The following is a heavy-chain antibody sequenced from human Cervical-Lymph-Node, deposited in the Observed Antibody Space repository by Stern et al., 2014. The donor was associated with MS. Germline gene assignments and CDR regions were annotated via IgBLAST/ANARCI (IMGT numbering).Heavy chain of an antibody. J-gene: IGHJ6*02. D-gene: IGHD3-10*01. V-gene: IGHV3-21*01. CDR2: INSRSDYI. CDR1: GLTFSDYS. CDR3: ARHHRPSRRSSTYYYYAMDV. Sequence: QLVQSGGGLVKPGGSLRLSCAASGLTFSDYSMNWVRQAPGKGLEWVSSINSRSDYIYYADSVKGRFTISRDNGKNSLYLQMNSLRAEDTAVYYCARHHRPSRRSSTYYYYAMDVWGQGTTVTVSS.